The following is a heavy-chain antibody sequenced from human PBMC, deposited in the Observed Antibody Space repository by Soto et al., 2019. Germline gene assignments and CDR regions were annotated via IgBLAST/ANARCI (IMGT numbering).Heavy chain of an antibody. D-gene: IGHD1-1*01. CDR1: GFTFSAYW. V-gene: IGHV3-74*01. CDR2: ISVDGSTA. J-gene: IGHJ4*02. CDR3: ARGPRVSSTGTGAH. Sequence: GSPRLSCAVSGFTFSAYWMNRVRQIPGKGLTWVSGISVDGSTATYADSVKGRFVISRDNAKNSLYLEMNTLRADDSGLYYCARGPRVSSTGTGAHWGRGTLVTVSS.